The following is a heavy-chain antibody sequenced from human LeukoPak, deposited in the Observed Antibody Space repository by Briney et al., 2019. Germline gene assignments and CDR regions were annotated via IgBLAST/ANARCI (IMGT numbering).Heavy chain of an antibody. J-gene: IGHJ5*02. Sequence: PSETLSLTCTVSGGSISSYYWSWIRQPPGKGLEWIGYIYYSGSTNYNPSLKSRVTISVDTSKTQFSLKLSSVTAADTAVYCCAREQPIHIGWFDPWGQGTLVTVSS. CDR3: AREQPIHIGWFDP. CDR1: GGSISSYY. CDR2: IYYSGST. D-gene: IGHD5-12*01. V-gene: IGHV4-59*01.